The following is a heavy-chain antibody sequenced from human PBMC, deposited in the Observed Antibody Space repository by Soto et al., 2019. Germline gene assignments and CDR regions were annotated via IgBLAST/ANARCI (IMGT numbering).Heavy chain of an antibody. CDR1: EVTSGRTS. CDR3: ARDLLSFYVDYYYYDVMYV. D-gene: IGHD3-3*02. Sequence: GGPLRLTRVAAEVTSGRTSLIRLSDWTDKGLECVAVISYDVSNKYYANSVKGRFTISRENSKNTLYLQMNSLRAEDTAVYYCARDLLSFYVDYYYYDVMYVWGQGTTVPVS. CDR2: ISYDVSNK. V-gene: IGHV3-30-3*01. J-gene: IGHJ6*02.